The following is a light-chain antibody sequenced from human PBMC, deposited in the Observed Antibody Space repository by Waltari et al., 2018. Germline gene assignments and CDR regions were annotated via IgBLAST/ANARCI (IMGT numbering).Light chain of an antibody. CDR1: SLRSGD. J-gene: IGLJ2*01. V-gene: IGLV3-19*01. Sequence: SSELTQDPAVSVALGQTIRITCQRDSLRSGDASWYQQKPGQAPVLVIFGENNRPSGIQDRFSGSISGSTTSLTITGAQAEDEADYYCNSRDNRGQGVVFGGGTKVTVL. CDR2: GEN. CDR3: NSRDNRGQGVV.